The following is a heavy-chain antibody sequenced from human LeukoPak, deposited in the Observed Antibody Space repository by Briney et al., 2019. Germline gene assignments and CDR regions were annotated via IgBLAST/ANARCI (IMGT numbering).Heavy chain of an antibody. Sequence: GSLRLSCAASGFTFSSYWMSWVRQAPGKGLEWVTNIKQDGSEKYYVDSVKGRFTISRDNAKNSLYLQMNSLRAEDTAVYYCAREGGGYNYRAGLYYFDYWGQGTLVTVSS. CDR1: GFTFSSYW. J-gene: IGHJ4*02. CDR2: IKQDGSEK. V-gene: IGHV3-7*01. D-gene: IGHD5-24*01. CDR3: AREGGGYNYRAGLYYFDY.